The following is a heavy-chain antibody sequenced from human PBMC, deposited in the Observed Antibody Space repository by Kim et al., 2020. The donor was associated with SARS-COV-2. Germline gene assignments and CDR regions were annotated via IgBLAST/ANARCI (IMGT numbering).Heavy chain of an antibody. Sequence: SETLSLTCTVSGGSISSYYWSWIRQPPGKGLEWIGYIYYSGSTNYNPSLKSRGTISVNTSKNQFSLKLSSGAAADTAVYYCAARVEGGGWYVVDYWGQGTLVTVSS. CDR1: GGSISSYY. CDR3: AARVEGGGWYVVDY. D-gene: IGHD6-19*01. J-gene: IGHJ4*02. V-gene: IGHV4-59*01. CDR2: IYYSGST.